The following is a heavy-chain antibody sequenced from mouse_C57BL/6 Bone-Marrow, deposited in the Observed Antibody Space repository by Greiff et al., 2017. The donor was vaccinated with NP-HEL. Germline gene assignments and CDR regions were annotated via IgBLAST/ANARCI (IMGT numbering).Heavy chain of an antibody. CDR1: GYTFTSYW. V-gene: IGHV1-69*01. CDR3: AREFIIGYFDV. Sequence: QVQLQQPGAELVMPGASVKLSCKASGYTFTSYWMHWVKQRPGQGLEWIGEIDPSDSYTNYNQKFKGKSTLTVDKSSSTAYMQLSSLTSEDSAVYYCAREFIIGYFDVWGTGTTVTVSS. J-gene: IGHJ1*03. CDR2: IDPSDSYT. D-gene: IGHD1-1*01.